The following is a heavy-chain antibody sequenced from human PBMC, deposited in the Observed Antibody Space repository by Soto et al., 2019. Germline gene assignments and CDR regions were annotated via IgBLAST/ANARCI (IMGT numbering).Heavy chain of an antibody. D-gene: IGHD3-3*01. J-gene: IGHJ6*02. CDR1: GDTFSNLD. V-gene: IGHV1-8*01. CDR2: MRANSGDS. Sequence: GASVKVSCKASGDTFSNLDFNWVRQAPGQGLEWVGWMRANSGDSGRAQKFQGRVTMTRDTPRSTAYMELSSLTSEDTAVYYCARAQVFGVVIGMDVWGQGTTLTVSS. CDR3: ARAQVFGVVIGMDV.